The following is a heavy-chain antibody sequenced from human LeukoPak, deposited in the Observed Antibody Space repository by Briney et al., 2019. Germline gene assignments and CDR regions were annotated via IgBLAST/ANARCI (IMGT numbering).Heavy chain of an antibody. CDR2: IYYSGST. CDR3: ATSPNDYFDY. V-gene: IGHV4-59*08. Sequence: SETLSLTCTVSGYSISSSYYWSWIRQPPGKGLEWIGYIYYSGSTNYNPSLKSRVTISVDTSKNQFSLKLSSVTAADTAVYYCATSPNDYFDYWGQGTLVTVSS. J-gene: IGHJ4*02. CDR1: GYSISSSYY.